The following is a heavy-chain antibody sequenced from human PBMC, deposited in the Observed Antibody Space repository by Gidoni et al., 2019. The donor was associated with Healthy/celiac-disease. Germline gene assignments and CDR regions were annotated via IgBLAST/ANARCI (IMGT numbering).Heavy chain of an antibody. CDR3: ARGDCSSTSCYSDAFDI. D-gene: IGHD2-2*01. J-gene: IGHJ3*02. CDR1: GFTFSRYD. CDR2: IGTAGDT. V-gene: IGHV3-13*01. Sequence: EVQLVESGGGLVQPGGSLRLSCAASGFTFSRYDMHWVRQATGKGLEWVSAIGTAGDTYYPGSVKGRFTISRENAKNSLYLQMNSLRAGDTAVYYCARGDCSSTSCYSDAFDIWGQGTMVTVSS.